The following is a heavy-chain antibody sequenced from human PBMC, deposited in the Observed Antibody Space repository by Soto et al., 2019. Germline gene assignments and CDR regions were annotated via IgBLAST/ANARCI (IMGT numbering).Heavy chain of an antibody. CDR1: GFTFSGAG. V-gene: IGHV3-33*01. D-gene: IGHD3-9*01. CDR2: IWFDGSHQ. CDR3: VRLNDWTLHP. J-gene: IGHJ5*02. Sequence: QVQLVESGGGVVQPGTSLRLSCAASGFTFSGAGMHWVRQAPGKGLEYVAIIWFDGSHQYYADSVKGRFTISRDNSRNILYLQINSLRAGETAVYYCVRLNDWTLHPWGQGTLASVSS.